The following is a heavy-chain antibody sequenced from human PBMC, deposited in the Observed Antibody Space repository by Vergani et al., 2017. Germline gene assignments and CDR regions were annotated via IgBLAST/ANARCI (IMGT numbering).Heavy chain of an antibody. V-gene: IGHV4-59*13. CDR2: IYYSGST. Sequence: QVQLQESGPGLVKPSETLSLTCTVSGGSISSYYWSWIRQPPGKGLEWVGYIYYSGSTNYNPSLKSRVTISVATSKNPFSLKLSSVTAADTAVYYCARGHYDIMTGYYPHNWFDPWGQGTLVTVSS. CDR3: ARGHYDIMTGYYPHNWFDP. D-gene: IGHD3-9*01. J-gene: IGHJ5*02. CDR1: GGSISSYY.